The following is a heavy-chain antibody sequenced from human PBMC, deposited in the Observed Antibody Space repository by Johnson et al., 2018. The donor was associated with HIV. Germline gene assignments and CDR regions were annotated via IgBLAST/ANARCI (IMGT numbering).Heavy chain of an antibody. V-gene: IGHV3-30*04. CDR2: ISYDGSNH. J-gene: IGHJ3*02. CDR1: GFTFSSYA. Sequence: QVQLVESGGGVVQPGRSLRLSCAASGFTFSSYAMHWVRQAPGKGLEWVAVISYDGSNHYYADYVKGRFTISRDNAKNSLYLQMNSLRAEDTAVYYCARKFPDAFDIWGQGTMVTVSS. CDR3: ARKFPDAFDI.